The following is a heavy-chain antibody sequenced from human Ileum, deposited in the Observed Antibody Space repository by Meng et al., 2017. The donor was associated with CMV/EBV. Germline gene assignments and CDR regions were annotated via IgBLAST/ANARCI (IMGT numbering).Heavy chain of an antibody. CDR3: ARLTDFSSNHLDYFDY. J-gene: IGHJ4*02. CDR2: IYWNGDA. V-gene: IGHV2-5*01. Sequence: SGPTLVKPTQTLKLTCTLSGFSLSTNRLGVGWVRQPPGKALEWLALIYWNGDARYRPSLKSRLTITKDTSKNQVVLTMTNMDPVDTGTYYCARLTDFSSNHLDYFDYWGQGTLVTVSS. D-gene: IGHD3-3*01. CDR1: GFSLSTNRLG.